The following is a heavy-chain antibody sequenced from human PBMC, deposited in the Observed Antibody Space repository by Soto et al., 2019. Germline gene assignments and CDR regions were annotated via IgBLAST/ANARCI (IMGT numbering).Heavy chain of an antibody. CDR1: GFTFSNYG. J-gene: IGHJ6*02. CDR3: AKDYTIFGVVIYYYYGMDV. V-gene: IGHV3-30*18. D-gene: IGHD3-3*01. CDR2: ISYDGSNK. Sequence: GGSLRLSCAASGFTFSNYGMHWVRQAPGKGPEWVAVISYDGSNKYYADSVKGRFTISRDNSKNTLYLQMNSLRAEDTAVYYCAKDYTIFGVVIYYYYGMDVWGQGTTVTVSS.